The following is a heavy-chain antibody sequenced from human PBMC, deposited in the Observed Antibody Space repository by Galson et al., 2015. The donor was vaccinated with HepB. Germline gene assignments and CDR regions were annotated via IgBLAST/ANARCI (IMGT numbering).Heavy chain of an antibody. CDR3: ARDREYLQH. V-gene: IGHV3-21*01. Sequence: SLRLSCAASGFTFGSYSVNWVRQAPGKGLEWVSSISSGSDYIYYADSVRGRFTISRDNAKNSLYLQMSSLRAEDTAVYFCARDREYLQHWGQGSLVTVSS. CDR1: GFTFGSYS. J-gene: IGHJ1*01. CDR2: ISSGSDYI.